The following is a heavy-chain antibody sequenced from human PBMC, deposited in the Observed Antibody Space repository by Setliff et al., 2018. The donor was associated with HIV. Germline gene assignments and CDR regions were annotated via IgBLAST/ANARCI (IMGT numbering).Heavy chain of an antibody. Sequence: GGSLRLSCAPSGVAFSDYEFNWVRQVTGEGLEWVSAIGTGGDTYYADSVKGRFTISRENAKNSLYLQMNNVRAGDTAVYYCTRELNGHTSSHYYFGLDFWGQGTTVTVSS. CDR3: TRELNGHTSSHYYFGLDF. D-gene: IGHD6-6*01. V-gene: IGHV3-13*01. CDR1: GVAFSDYE. CDR2: IGTGGDT. J-gene: IGHJ6*02.